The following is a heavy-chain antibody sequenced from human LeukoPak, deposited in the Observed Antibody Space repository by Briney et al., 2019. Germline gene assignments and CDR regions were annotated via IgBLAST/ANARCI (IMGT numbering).Heavy chain of an antibody. D-gene: IGHD2-2*01. CDR3: AKAITLAPGSTLGFDY. CDR2: ISGSGGST. Sequence: GGSLRLSCAASGFTFSNYALSWVRQAPGKGLEWVSGISGSGGSTYYADSVKGRFTLSRDNSKNTLYLQMNSLRPEDTAVYYCAKAITLAPGSTLGFDYWGRGTLVTVSS. V-gene: IGHV3-23*01. CDR1: GFTFSNYA. J-gene: IGHJ4*02.